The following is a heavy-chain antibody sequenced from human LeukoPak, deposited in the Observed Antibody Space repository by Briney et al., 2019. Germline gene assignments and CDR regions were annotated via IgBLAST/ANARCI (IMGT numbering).Heavy chain of an antibody. V-gene: IGHV4-39*07. D-gene: IGHD6-19*01. CDR1: GGSISSSSYY. Sequence: SETLSLTCTVSGGSISSSSYYWGWIRQPPGKGLEWIGSIYYSGSTYYNPSLKSRVTISVDTSKNQFSLKLSSVTAADTAVYYCASNPGGYSSGWYFPPAYYYYYMDVWGKGTTVTVSS. J-gene: IGHJ6*03. CDR2: IYYSGST. CDR3: ASNPGGYSSGWYFPPAYYYYYMDV.